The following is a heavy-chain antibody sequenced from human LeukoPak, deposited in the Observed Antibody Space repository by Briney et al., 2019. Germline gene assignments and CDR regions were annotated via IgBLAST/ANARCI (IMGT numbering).Heavy chain of an antibody. CDR2: IYYSGGT. CDR1: GGSISSSSYY. Sequence: SETLSLTCTVSGGSISSSSYYSGWIRQPPGKGLEWIGSIYYSGGTYYNPSLKSRVTISVDTSRNQFSLNLSSVTAADTAVYYCARPLNYFYYMDVWGKGTTVTVSS. CDR3: ARPLNYFYYMDV. J-gene: IGHJ6*03. V-gene: IGHV4-39*01.